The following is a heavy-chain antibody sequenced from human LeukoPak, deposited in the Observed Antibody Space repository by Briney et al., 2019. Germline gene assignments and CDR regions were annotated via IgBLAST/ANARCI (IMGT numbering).Heavy chain of an antibody. Sequence: PSETLSLTCTVSGDSISSGDYYWGWIRQPPGKGLEWIGSIYYSGSTYYNPSLKSRVTISVDTSKNQFSLKLSSVTAADTAVYYCARDHMVRGVIPGNWFDPWGQGTLVTVSS. D-gene: IGHD3-10*01. J-gene: IGHJ5*02. CDR1: GDSISSGDYY. V-gene: IGHV4-39*02. CDR2: IYYSGST. CDR3: ARDHMVRGVIPGNWFDP.